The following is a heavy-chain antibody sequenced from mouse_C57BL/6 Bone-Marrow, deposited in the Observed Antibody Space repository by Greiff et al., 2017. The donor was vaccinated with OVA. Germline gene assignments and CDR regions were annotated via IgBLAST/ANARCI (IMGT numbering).Heavy chain of an antibody. J-gene: IGHJ4*01. CDR3: ARERGITTVVAPYYAMDY. CDR2: ISYDGSN. V-gene: IGHV3-6*01. Sequence: EVQLQESGPGLVKPSQSLSLTCSVTGYSITSGYYWNWIRQFPGNKLEWMGYISYDGSNNYNPSLKNRISITRDTSKNQFFLKLNSVTTEDTATYYCARERGITTVVAPYYAMDYWGQGTSVTVSS. D-gene: IGHD1-1*01. CDR1: GYSITSGYY.